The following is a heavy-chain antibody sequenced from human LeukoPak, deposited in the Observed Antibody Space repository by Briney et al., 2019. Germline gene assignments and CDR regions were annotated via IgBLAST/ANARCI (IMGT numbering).Heavy chain of an antibody. D-gene: IGHD3-9*01. CDR1: GFTFRNYS. J-gene: IGHJ4*02. CDR3: ASWKVDILTGRHFDY. CDR2: ISSSSSYI. Sequence: GGSLRLSCAASGFTFRNYSMNWVRQAPGKGLEWVSSISSSSSYIYYADSVKGRFTISRDNAKNSLYLQMNSLRAEDTAVYYCASWKVDILTGRHFDYWGQGTLVTVSS. V-gene: IGHV3-21*01.